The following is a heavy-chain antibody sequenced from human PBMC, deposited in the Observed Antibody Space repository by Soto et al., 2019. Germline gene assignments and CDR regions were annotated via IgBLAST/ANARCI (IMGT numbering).Heavy chain of an antibody. D-gene: IGHD2-21*02. V-gene: IGHV4-39*01. CDR3: AIQRLLRMKLVVVI. J-gene: IGHJ4*02. CDR2: MEYSGSS. Sequence: SETLSLTCSVSGGSTSDKSYFWGWVRQSPGKGLEWIGSMEYSGSSYYNPSLTSRVAICLDASSNQLSPKLRWKYAADNAVNICAIQRLLRMKLVVVIWGQGT. CDR1: GGSTSDKSYF.